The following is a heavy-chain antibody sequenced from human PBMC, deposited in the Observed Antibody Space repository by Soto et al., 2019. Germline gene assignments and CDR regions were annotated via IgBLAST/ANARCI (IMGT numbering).Heavy chain of an antibody. CDR1: GFTFSSYG. CDR3: AKDLGIVVVPPSVGGMDV. Sequence: GGSLRLSCAASGFTFSSYGMHWVRQSPGKGLEWVAVISYDGSNKYYADSVKGRFTISRDNSKNTLYLQMNSLRAEDTAVYYCAKDLGIVVVPPSVGGMDVWGQGPRSPSP. CDR2: ISYDGSNK. D-gene: IGHD2-2*03. J-gene: IGHJ6*02. V-gene: IGHV3-30*18.